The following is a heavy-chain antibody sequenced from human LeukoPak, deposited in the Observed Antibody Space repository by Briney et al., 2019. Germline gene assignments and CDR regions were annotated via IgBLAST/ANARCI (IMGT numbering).Heavy chain of an antibody. V-gene: IGHV5-51*01. J-gene: IGHJ3*02. CDR3: ATRLRSGPLDGFDI. CDR2: IDPGDSET. CDR1: GYTFSSYW. D-gene: IGHD4-17*01. Sequence: GESLKISCQGFGYTFSSYWIGWVRQMPGKGPEWMGVIDPGDSETRYSPSFQGQVTISADRSISSAYLQWSSLKASDTAMYYCATRLRSGPLDGFDIWGQGTMVTVSS.